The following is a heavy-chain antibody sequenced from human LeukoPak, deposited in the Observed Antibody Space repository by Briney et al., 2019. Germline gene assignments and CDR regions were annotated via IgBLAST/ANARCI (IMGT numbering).Heavy chain of an antibody. CDR2: IKEDESEQ. CDR3: SRGGGKNYWDY. D-gene: IGHD3-16*01. J-gene: IGHJ4*02. V-gene: IGHV3-7*01. CDR1: GFTFSNFW. Sequence: GGSLRLSCAASGFTFSNFWMSWVRQAPGKGLEWVANIKEDESEQYYVDSVKGRFTISRDNAKNSLYLQMNSLRAEDTAVFYCSRGGGKNYWDYWGQGTLVSVSS.